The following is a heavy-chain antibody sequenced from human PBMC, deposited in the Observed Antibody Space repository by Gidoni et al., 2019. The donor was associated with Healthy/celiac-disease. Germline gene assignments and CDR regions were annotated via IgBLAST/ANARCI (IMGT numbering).Heavy chain of an antibody. V-gene: IGHV3-30*04. J-gene: IGHJ4*02. CDR1: GFPFSSYA. CDR2: ISYDGSNK. Sequence: QVQLVESGGGVVQPGRSLSLACAASGFPFSSYAMHWVRQAPGKGLEWVAVISYDGSNKYYADSVKGRFTISRDNSKNTLYLQMNSLGAEDTAVYYCARALLRFLEWSPVDYWGQGTLVTVSS. CDR3: ARALLRFLEWSPVDY. D-gene: IGHD3-3*01.